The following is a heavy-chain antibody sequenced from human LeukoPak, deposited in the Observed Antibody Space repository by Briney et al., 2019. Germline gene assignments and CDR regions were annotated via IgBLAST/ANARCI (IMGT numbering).Heavy chain of an antibody. D-gene: IGHD4-17*01. J-gene: IGHJ4*02. Sequence: GGSLRLSCAASGFGFIPFWMSWVRQGPGKRLDWVSSINPDGSGTSYVDSVKGRFPISRDKAQNSLYLQMNSLSAEDTAVYYCARLFGGVTTFDYWGQGTLVTVSS. CDR3: ARLFGGVTTFDY. V-gene: IGHV3-7*02. CDR1: GFGFIPFW. CDR2: INPDGSGT.